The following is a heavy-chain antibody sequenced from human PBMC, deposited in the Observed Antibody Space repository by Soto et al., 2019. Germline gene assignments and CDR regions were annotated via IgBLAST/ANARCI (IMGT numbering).Heavy chain of an antibody. CDR2: ISSSGSTI. V-gene: IGHV3-48*03. J-gene: IGHJ4*02. CDR3: ATSALGFIGFDY. CDR1: GFTFSSYE. D-gene: IGHD3-16*01. Sequence: GGSLRLSCAASGFTFSSYEMNWVRQAPGKGLEWVSYISSSGSTIYYADSVKGRFTISRDNAKNSLYLQMNSLRAEDTAVYYCATSALGFIGFDYWGQGTLVTVSS.